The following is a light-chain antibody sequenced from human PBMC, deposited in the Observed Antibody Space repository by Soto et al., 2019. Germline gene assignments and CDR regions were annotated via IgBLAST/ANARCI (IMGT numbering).Light chain of an antibody. CDR3: QQYGSSPPET. J-gene: IGKJ1*01. CDR2: GAS. Sequence: EIVLTQSPGTLSLSPGERATLSCRASQSVSSSYLAWYQQKPGQAPRLLIYGASSRATGIPDRFSGSGSGTDFTLTISRLEPEDFAVYYCQQYGSSPPETFGLGTQVDIK. V-gene: IGKV3-20*01. CDR1: QSVSSSY.